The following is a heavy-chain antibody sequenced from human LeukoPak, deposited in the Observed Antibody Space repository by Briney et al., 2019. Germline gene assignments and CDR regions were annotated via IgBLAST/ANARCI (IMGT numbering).Heavy chain of an antibody. D-gene: IGHD6-19*01. Sequence: PGGSLRLSCAAPGFIFDDYAIHWVRQAPGKGLEWVSLISGDGGSTFYADSVKGRFTISRDNSKNSLYLQMSSLRSDDTALYYCARESERSGWYDYWGQGTLVTVSS. CDR3: ARESERSGWYDY. CDR2: ISGDGGST. V-gene: IGHV3-43*02. CDR1: GFIFDDYA. J-gene: IGHJ4*02.